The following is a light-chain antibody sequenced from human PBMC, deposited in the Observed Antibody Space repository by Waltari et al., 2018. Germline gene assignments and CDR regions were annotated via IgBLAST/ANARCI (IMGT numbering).Light chain of an antibody. CDR2: WAS. Sequence: DIVMTQSPESLAVSLGERATINCKTSESVLYNSNNQNCVAWYQQKPGQPPKLLLYWASNRKSGVPERVSGSGSETDFTLTVTSLQAEDVAVDYCQQYYNTPLTFGGGTKVESK. V-gene: IGKV4-1*01. CDR3: QQYYNTPLT. CDR1: ESVLYNSNNQNC. J-gene: IGKJ4*01.